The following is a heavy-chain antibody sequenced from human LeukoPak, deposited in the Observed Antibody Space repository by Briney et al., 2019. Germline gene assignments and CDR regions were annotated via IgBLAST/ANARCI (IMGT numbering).Heavy chain of an antibody. D-gene: IGHD5-24*01. J-gene: IGHJ4*02. CDR3: ARDRDGYNSFDY. Sequence: PGGSLRLSCAASGFTFSSYWMHWVRQAPGKGLIWVSRINSDGSSTRYADSVKGRFTISRDNAKNTLYLQMNSLRAEDTAVYYCARDRDGYNSFDYWGQGTLVTVSS. CDR1: GFTFSSYW. V-gene: IGHV3-74*01. CDR2: INSDGSST.